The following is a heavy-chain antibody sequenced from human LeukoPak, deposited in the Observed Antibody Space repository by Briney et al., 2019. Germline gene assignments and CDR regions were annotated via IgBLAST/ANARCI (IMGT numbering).Heavy chain of an antibody. J-gene: IGHJ4*02. CDR1: GGTFSSYA. Sequence: SVKVSCKASGGTFSSYAISWVRQAPGQGLEWMGGIIPIFGTANYAQKFQGRVTITADESTSTAYMELSSLRSEDTAVYYCARDSSVARSSGWYPIDYWGQGTLVTVSS. CDR2: IIPIFGTA. D-gene: IGHD6-19*01. CDR3: ARDSSVARSSGWYPIDY. V-gene: IGHV1-69*13.